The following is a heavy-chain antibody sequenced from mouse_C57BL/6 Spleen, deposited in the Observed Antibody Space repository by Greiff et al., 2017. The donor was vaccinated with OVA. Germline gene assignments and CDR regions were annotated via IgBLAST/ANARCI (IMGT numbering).Heavy chain of an antibody. CDR1: GYTFTSYW. CDR3: ERDDYGSSYVAY. V-gene: IGHV1-7*01. J-gene: IGHJ3*01. Sequence: QVQLKQSGAELAKPGASVKLSCKASGYTFTSYWMHWVKQRSGQGLEWIGYINPSSGYTKYNQKFKDKATLTADKSSSTAYMQLSSLTYEDSAVYYCERDDYGSSYVAYWGQGTLVTVSA. CDR2: INPSSGYT. D-gene: IGHD1-1*01.